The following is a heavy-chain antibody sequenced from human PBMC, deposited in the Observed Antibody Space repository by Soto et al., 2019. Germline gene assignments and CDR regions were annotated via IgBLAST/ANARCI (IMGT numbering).Heavy chain of an antibody. Sequence: ASVKVSCKASGYTFTSYAMHWVRQAPGQRLEWMGWINAGNGNTKYSQKFQGRVTITRDTSASTAYMELSSLRSEDTAVYYCARVSGKGGYYYYGMDVWGQGTTVTVFS. CDR1: GYTFTSYA. D-gene: IGHD3-16*01. V-gene: IGHV1-3*01. J-gene: IGHJ6*02. CDR3: ARVSGKGGYYYYGMDV. CDR2: INAGNGNT.